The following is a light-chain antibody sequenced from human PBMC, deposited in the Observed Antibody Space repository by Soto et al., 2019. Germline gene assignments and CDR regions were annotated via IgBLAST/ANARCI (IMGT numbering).Light chain of an antibody. J-gene: IGLJ3*02. CDR1: SSDVGVYNY. CDR3: SSYTSSSPGV. Sequence: QSVLTQPASVSGSPGQSITISCTGTSSDVGVYNYVSWYQQHPGKAPKLMIYDVSNRPSGVSNRFSGSKSGNTASLTISGLQAEDEADYYCSSYTSSSPGVFGGGTKLTVL. V-gene: IGLV2-14*01. CDR2: DVS.